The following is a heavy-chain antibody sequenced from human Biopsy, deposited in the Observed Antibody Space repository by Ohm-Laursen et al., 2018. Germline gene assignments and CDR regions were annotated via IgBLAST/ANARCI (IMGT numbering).Heavy chain of an antibody. J-gene: IGHJ6*02. CDR1: GKTFSDYY. Sequence: TLSLTCEVYGKTFSDYYWNWIRQPPGKGLEWIGEINQSGSTKYNPPLKRRATLSADSSNSQFSLRLTSVTAADTAIYYCARGSGYFKLDVWGQGTTVTVSS. CDR3: ARGSGYFKLDV. V-gene: IGHV4-34*01. D-gene: IGHD5-12*01. CDR2: INQSGST.